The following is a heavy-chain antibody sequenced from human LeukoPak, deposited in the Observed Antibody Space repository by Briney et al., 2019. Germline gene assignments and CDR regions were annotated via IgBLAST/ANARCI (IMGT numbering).Heavy chain of an antibody. D-gene: IGHD4-11*01. J-gene: IGHJ6*03. CDR1: GYTFTSYG. CDR2: ISAYNGNT. V-gene: IGHV1-18*01. Sequence: ASVKVSCKASGYTFTSYGISWVRQAPGQGLEWMEWISAYNGNTNYAQKLQGRVTMTTDTSTSTAYMELRSLRSDDTAVYYCARERLHQDYYYYMDVWGKGTTVTVSS. CDR3: ARERLHQDYYYYMDV.